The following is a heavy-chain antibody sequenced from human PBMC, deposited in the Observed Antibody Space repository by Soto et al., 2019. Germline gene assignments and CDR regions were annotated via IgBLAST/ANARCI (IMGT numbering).Heavy chain of an antibody. CDR3: ARGNPPVVTPVPAFDI. CDR1: GGSFSGYY. J-gene: IGHJ3*02. CDR2: INHSGST. Sequence: SETLSLTCAVYGGSFSGYYWSWIRQPPGKGLEWIGEINHSGSTNYNPSLKSRVTISVDTSKNQFSLKLSSVTAADTAVYYCARGNPPVVTPVPAFDIWGQGTMVTVSS. V-gene: IGHV4-34*01. D-gene: IGHD2-21*02.